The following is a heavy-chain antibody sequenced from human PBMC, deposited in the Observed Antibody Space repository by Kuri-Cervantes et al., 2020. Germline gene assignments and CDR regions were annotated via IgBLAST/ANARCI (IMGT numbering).Heavy chain of an antibody. D-gene: IGHD2-2*01. J-gene: IGHJ6*02. V-gene: IGHV3-66*04. Sequence: GGSLRLSCAASGFTVSSNYMSWVRQAPGKGLEWVSVIYSGGSTYYADSVKGRFTISRDNSKNTLYLQMNSLRAEDTAVYYCASQEGYCSSTSCYYYYGMDVWGQGTTVTVSS. CDR2: IYSGGST. CDR3: ASQEGYCSSTSCYYYYGMDV. CDR1: GFTVSSNY.